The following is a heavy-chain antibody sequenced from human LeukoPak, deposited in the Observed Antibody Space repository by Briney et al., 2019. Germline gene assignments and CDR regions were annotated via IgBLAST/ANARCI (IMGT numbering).Heavy chain of an antibody. CDR1: GGSISSYY. D-gene: IGHD6-13*01. J-gene: IGHJ3*02. Sequence: SETLSLTCTVSGGSISSYYWSWIRQPPGKGLEWIGYIYYSGSTNYNPSLKSRVTISVDTSKNQFSLKLSSVTAADTAVYYCARLAYSSSWYGGDAFDIWGQGTMVTVSS. CDR2: IYYSGST. V-gene: IGHV4-59*08. CDR3: ARLAYSSSWYGGDAFDI.